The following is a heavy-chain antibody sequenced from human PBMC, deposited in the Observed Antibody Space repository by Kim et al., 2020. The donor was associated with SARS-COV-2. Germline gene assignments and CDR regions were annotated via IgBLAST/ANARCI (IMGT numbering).Heavy chain of an antibody. V-gene: IGHV5-51*01. CDR2: IYPAGSYT. J-gene: IGHJ4*02. CDR1: GYSFSQFW. D-gene: IGHD3-10*01. CDR3: ARQVRYGSGAGN. Sequence: GESLKISRQGFGYSFSQFWIGWVRQMPGKGLEWMGIIYPAGSYTRYSPSFEGHGTISADTSASTSYFQWNSLKASDTAMYYCARQVRYGSGAGNWGQGTLVTVSS.